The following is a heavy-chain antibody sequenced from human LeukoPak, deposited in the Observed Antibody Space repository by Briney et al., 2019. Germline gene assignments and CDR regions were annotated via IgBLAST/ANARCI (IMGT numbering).Heavy chain of an antibody. V-gene: IGHV3-53*01. Sequence: TGGSLRLSCTVSGFTVSSNSMSWVRQAPGKGLEWVSFIYSDNTHYSDSVKGRFTISRDNSKNTLYLQMNSLRAEDTAVYYCARRSGIAVAGAFDYWGQGTLVTVSS. CDR3: ARRSGIAVAGAFDY. J-gene: IGHJ4*02. D-gene: IGHD6-19*01. CDR2: IYSDNT. CDR1: GFTVSSNS.